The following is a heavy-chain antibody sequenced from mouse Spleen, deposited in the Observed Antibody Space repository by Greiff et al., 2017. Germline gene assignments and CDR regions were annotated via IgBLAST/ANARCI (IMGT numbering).Heavy chain of an antibody. D-gene: IGHD4-1*01. CDR3: ASNWDWYFDV. J-gene: IGHJ1*01. CDR2: ISYDGSN. CDR1: GYSITSGYY. Sequence: VQLQQSGPGLVKPSQSLSLTCSVTGYSITSGYYWNWIRQFPGNKLEWMGYISYDGSNNYNPSLKNRISITRDTSKNQFFLKLNSVTTEDTATYYCASNWDWYFDVWGAGTTVTVSS. V-gene: IGHV3-6*01.